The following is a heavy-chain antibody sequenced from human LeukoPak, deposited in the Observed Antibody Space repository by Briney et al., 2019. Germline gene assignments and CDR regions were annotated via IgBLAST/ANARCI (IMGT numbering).Heavy chain of an antibody. CDR1: GYTFTSYA. CDR2: IIPIFGTA. CDR3: ARDKGRLVVPAADGYYYYGMDV. V-gene: IGHV1-69*13. Sequence: ASVKVSCKASGYTFTSYAMNWVRQAPGQGLEWMGGIIPIFGTANYAQKFQGRVTITADESTSTAYMELSSLRSEDTAVYYCARDKGRLVVPAADGYYYYGMDVWGQGTTVTVSS. D-gene: IGHD2-2*01. J-gene: IGHJ6*02.